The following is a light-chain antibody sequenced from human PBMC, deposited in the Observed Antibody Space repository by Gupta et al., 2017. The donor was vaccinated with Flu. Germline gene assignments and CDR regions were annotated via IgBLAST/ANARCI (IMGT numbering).Light chain of an antibody. CDR3: QQRSNRFT. V-gene: IGKV3-11*01. CDR1: QSVSSY. Sequence: VLTQSPATLSSSPGERATLSCRASQSVSSYLAWYQQKPSQAPRLLIYDASNRATGIPARFSGSGSGTDFTLTISSLEPEDFAVYYCQQRSNRFTFGHGTKVDIK. CDR2: DAS. J-gene: IGKJ3*01.